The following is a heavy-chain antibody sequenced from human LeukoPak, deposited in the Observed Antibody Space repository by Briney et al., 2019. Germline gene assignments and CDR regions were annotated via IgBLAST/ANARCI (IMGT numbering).Heavy chain of an antibody. D-gene: IGHD3-22*01. V-gene: IGHV1-2*06. J-gene: IGHJ4*02. Sequence: GASVKVSCKTSGYTFTGYYMHWVRQAPGQRLEWMGRINPNSGGTNYAQKFQGRVTMTRDTSISTTYVELSRLRSDDTAVYYCARSYDTSGYYPYYFDYWGQGTLVTVSS. CDR1: GYTFTGYY. CDR3: ARSYDTSGYYPYYFDY. CDR2: INPNSGGT.